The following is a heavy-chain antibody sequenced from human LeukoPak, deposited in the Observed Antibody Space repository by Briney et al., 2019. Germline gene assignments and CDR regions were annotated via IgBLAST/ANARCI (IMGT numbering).Heavy chain of an antibody. J-gene: IGHJ4*02. CDR3: TRQVLHTAMDY. Sequence: SETLSLTCTVSGVSISSSSYHWDWIRQPPGKGLQWIGSIYDSGSTYYSPSLKSRVTISVDTSKNQFSLKLNSVTAADTAVYYCTRQVLHTAMDYWGQGTLVTVSS. CDR1: GVSISSSSYH. CDR2: IYDSGST. D-gene: IGHD5-18*01. V-gene: IGHV4-39*01.